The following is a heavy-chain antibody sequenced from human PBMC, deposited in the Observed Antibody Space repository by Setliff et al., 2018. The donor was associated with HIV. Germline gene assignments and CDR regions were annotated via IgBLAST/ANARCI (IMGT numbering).Heavy chain of an antibody. CDR1: GYTFTSYG. D-gene: IGHD6-13*01. CDR2: ISGYNGNT. V-gene: IGHV1-18*01. CDR3: ARPGIAAADYYFDY. J-gene: IGHJ4*02. Sequence: ASVKVSCKASGYTFTSYGITWVRQAPGQGLEWMGWISGYNGNTDYAQNLQGRVTMTTDTSTSTAYMELRSLRSEDTAVYYCARPGIAAADYYFDYWGQGALVTVSS.